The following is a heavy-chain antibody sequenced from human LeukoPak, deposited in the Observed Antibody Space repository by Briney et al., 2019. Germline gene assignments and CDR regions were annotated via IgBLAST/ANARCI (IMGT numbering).Heavy chain of an antibody. J-gene: IGHJ6*03. Sequence: SETLSLTCTVSGGSISSSSYYWGWIRQPPGKGLEWIGSIYYSGSTYYNPSLKSRVTISVATAQNQFYLKLRSVTAADTAVYYCARGYCSGGSCYSSYYYSYMDVWGKGTTVTVSS. CDR2: IYYSGST. CDR1: GGSISSSSYY. CDR3: ARGYCSGGSCYSSYYYSYMDV. V-gene: IGHV4-39*07. D-gene: IGHD2-15*01.